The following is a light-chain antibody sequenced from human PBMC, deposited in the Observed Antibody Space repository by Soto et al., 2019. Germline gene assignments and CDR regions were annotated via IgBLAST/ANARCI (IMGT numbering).Light chain of an antibody. Sequence: DIQMTQSPSSLSASVGDRVSITCRASQSISSYLSWYQQKPGKAPRLLIDSTFSLQSDVPSRFSGSGSGSDFTLTISSLQPEDFATYYCLQNYSPPWTFGQGTKVEI. CDR1: QSISSY. J-gene: IGKJ1*01. CDR3: LQNYSPPWT. CDR2: STF. V-gene: IGKV1-39*01.